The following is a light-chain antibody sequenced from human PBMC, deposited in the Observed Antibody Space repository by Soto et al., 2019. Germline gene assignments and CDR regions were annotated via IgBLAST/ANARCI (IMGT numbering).Light chain of an antibody. CDR2: EVV. V-gene: IGLV2-8*01. Sequence: VLTQPPSASGSPGQSVTISCTGTKSDIGVYDFVSWYQHHPGKAPRLIIYEVVQRPSGVPDRFSGSKSGNTASLTVSGLQAADEADYFCKSYAGSNTYVFGSGTKVTVL. CDR1: KSDIGVYDF. J-gene: IGLJ1*01. CDR3: KSYAGSNTYV.